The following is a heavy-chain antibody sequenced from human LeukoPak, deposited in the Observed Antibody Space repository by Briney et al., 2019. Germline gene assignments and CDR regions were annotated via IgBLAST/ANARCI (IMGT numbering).Heavy chain of an antibody. CDR2: IIPIFGTA. Sequence: AASVKVSCKASGYTFTSYAMHWVRQAPGQGLEWMGGIIPIFGTANYAQKFQGRVTITADKSTSTAYMELSSLRSEDTAVYYCARRWYYYDSSGYYPSHMDVWGKGTTVTVSS. D-gene: IGHD3-22*01. CDR3: ARRWYYYDSSGYYPSHMDV. V-gene: IGHV1-69*06. CDR1: GYTFTSYA. J-gene: IGHJ6*03.